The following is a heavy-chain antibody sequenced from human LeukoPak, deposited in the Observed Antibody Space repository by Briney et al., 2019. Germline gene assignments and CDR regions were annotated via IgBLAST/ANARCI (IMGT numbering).Heavy chain of an antibody. CDR2: INHSGST. CDR3: AGRLNRGWYH. CDR1: GVSFSGYY. J-gene: IGHJ5*02. D-gene: IGHD6-19*01. V-gene: IGHV4-34*01. Sequence: PSETLSLTCAVYGVSFSGYYWSWIRQPPGKGLEWIGEINHSGSTNYNPSLKSRVTISVDTSKNQFSLKLSSVTAADTAVYYCAGRLNRGWYHWGQGTLVTVSS.